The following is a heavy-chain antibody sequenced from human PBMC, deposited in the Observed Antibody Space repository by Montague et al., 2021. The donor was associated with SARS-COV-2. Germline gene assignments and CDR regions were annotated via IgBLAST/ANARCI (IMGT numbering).Heavy chain of an antibody. D-gene: IGHD3-10*01. CDR1: GDSVSSSSAA. CDR3: ARGGWGAPGTGRLFDY. CDR2: TYYRSKWYN. V-gene: IGHV6-1*01. J-gene: IGHJ4*02. Sequence: CAISGDSVSSSSAAWNWIRQSPSRGLEWLGRTYYRSKWYNDYAVSVKSRITINPDTSKNQFSLQLNSVTPVDTAVYYCARGGWGAPGTGRLFDYWGQGTLVTVSS.